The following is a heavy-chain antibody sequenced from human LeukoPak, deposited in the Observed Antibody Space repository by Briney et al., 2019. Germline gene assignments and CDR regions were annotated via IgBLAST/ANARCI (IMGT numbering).Heavy chain of an antibody. Sequence: GGSLRLSCAASGFTFSSFGLHWVRQAPGKGLEWVALIRSDGSSKNYAGSVKGRFTISRDTSKNTVHLQMNNLRAEDTAVYYCAKWSGDYPSYYLDYWGQGTLVTASS. CDR3: AKWSGDYPSYYLDY. V-gene: IGHV3-30*02. CDR1: GFTFSSFG. D-gene: IGHD4-17*01. CDR2: IRSDGSSK. J-gene: IGHJ4*02.